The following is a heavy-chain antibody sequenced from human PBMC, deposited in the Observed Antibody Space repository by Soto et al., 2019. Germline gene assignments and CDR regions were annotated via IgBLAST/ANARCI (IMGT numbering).Heavy chain of an antibody. J-gene: IGHJ4*02. D-gene: IGHD3-10*01. CDR1: GFTFSNYG. V-gene: IGHV3-33*01. CDR2: IWYDGTNK. Sequence: SLKISCAASGFTFSNYGMHWVRQAPAKGLEWVAFIWYDGTNKYYADSVKGRFTISRDNSKMYLQMNSLRAEDTAVYYCARDIRYGEVSDYWGQGTLVTVSS. CDR3: ARDIRYGEVSDY.